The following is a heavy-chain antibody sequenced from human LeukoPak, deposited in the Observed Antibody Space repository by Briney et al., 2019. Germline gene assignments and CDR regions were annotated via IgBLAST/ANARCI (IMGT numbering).Heavy chain of an antibody. V-gene: IGHV3-7*01. CDR1: RFTFSYYW. Sequence: GGALRLSCAASRFTFSYYWMTWVRQAPGKGVEWVANIKQDASDKHYADSVKGRFTISRDNAKNSLYLQMNSLRVEDTAVYYCLGGVAADYWGRGTLVTVSS. D-gene: IGHD3-16*01. J-gene: IGHJ4*02. CDR3: LGGVAADY. CDR2: IKQDASDK.